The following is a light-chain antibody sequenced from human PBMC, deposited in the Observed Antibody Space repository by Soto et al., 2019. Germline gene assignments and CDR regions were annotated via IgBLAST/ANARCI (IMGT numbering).Light chain of an antibody. Sequence: EIVLTQSPGTLSLSPGERATLSCRASQSVSSRYLAWYQQTPDQAPRLLIYGASSRATGIPDRFSGSGSGTDFTLTISRLEPEDFAVYYCHLYGSSPPRTFGQGTELEI. J-gene: IGKJ2*01. CDR2: GAS. V-gene: IGKV3-20*01. CDR1: QSVSSRY. CDR3: HLYGSSPPRT.